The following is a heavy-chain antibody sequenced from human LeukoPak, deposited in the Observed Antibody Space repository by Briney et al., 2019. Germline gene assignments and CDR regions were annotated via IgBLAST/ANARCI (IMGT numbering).Heavy chain of an antibody. CDR3: ATTRYLGAFDI. D-gene: IGHD1-1*01. V-gene: IGHV3-23*01. Sequence: GGSLRLSCAASGFTFSSYAMSWVRQAPGKGLECISGFSGSGGSTYYADSVKGRFTISRDNSKNTLYLQMNSLRGEDTAVYYCATTRYLGAFDIWGQGTMVTVSS. CDR2: FSGSGGST. CDR1: GFTFSSYA. J-gene: IGHJ3*02.